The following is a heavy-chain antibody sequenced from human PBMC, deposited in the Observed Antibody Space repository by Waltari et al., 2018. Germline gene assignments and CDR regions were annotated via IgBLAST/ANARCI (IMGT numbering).Heavy chain of an antibody. CDR2: IIPIFGRA. V-gene: IGHV1-69*12. CDR1: AGTFSSYA. CDR3: ARDPDCSGGSCSYGMDV. D-gene: IGHD2-15*01. J-gene: IGHJ6*02. Sequence: QVQLVQSGAEVKKPGSSVKVSCKASAGTFSSYAISWLRQAPGQGLEWMGGIIPIFGRANYEQKVQGRVTITADESTSTAYMELSSLRSEDTAVYYCARDPDCSGGSCSYGMDVWGQGTTVTVSS.